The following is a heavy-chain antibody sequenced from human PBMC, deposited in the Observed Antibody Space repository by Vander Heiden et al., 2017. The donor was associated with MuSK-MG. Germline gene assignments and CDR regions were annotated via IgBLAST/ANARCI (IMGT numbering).Heavy chain of an antibody. CDR1: GFTFSSYA. D-gene: IGHD5-12*01. V-gene: IGHV3-30*04. CDR2: ISYDGSNK. Sequence: QVQLVESGGGVVQPGGSLRLSCPASGFTFSSYAMHWVRQAPGKGLEWVAVISYDGSNKYYADSVKGRFTISRDNSKNTLYLQMNSLRAEDTAVYYCARGRKDSGYADYWGQGTLVTVSS. J-gene: IGHJ4*02. CDR3: ARGRKDSGYADY.